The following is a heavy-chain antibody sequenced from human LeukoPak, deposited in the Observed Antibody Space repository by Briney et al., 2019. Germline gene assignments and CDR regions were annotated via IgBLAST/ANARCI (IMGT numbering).Heavy chain of an antibody. CDR3: AREGGPYRPLDY. CDR1: GGSISSTNW. Sequence: SGTLSLTCGVSGGSISSTNWWTWVRQPPGEGLEWIGEVHLSGRTNYNPSLESRVTMPVDMSENHISLKLTSVTAADTAVYYCAREGGPYRPLDYSGQGTLVTVSS. V-gene: IGHV4-4*02. J-gene: IGHJ4*02. CDR2: VHLSGRT.